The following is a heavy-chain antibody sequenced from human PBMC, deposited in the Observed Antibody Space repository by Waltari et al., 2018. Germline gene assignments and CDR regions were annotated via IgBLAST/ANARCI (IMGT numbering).Heavy chain of an antibody. Sequence: EVQLLESGGGLVQPGGSLRLSCAASGFPYSRYAMIWVRQAPGKGLEWVSAISGSGGSTYYADSVKGRFTISRDNSKNTLYLQMNSLRAEDTAVYYCAKDVTAIFGVVTHFDYWGQGTLVTVSS. D-gene: IGHD3-3*01. J-gene: IGHJ4*02. CDR2: ISGSGGST. CDR1: GFPYSRYA. CDR3: AKDVTAIFGVVTHFDY. V-gene: IGHV3-23*01.